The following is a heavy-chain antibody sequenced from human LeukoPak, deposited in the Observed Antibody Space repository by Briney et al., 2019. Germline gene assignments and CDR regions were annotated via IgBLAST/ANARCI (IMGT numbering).Heavy chain of an antibody. J-gene: IGHJ4*02. CDR3: ARDLFCSSTSCYTTWPR. Sequence: SGTLSLTCAVSGGSISSSNWWSWVRQPPGKGLEWIGEIYHSGSTNYNPSLKSRVTISVDKSKNQFSLKLSSVTAADTAVYYCARDLFCSSTSCYTTWPRWGQGTLVTVSS. CDR1: GGSISSSNW. D-gene: IGHD2-2*02. V-gene: IGHV4-4*02. CDR2: IYHSGST.